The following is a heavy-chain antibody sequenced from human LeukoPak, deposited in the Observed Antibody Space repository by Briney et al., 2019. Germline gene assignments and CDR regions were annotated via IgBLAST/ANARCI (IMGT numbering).Heavy chain of an antibody. J-gene: IGHJ3*02. CDR3: TTGGNVIVADTRAFDI. D-gene: IGHD6-19*01. CDR2: IKSTVDGGTT. CDR1: GFTFSNAW. V-gene: IGHV3-15*07. Sequence: GGSLRLSCAASGFTFSNAWMNWVRQAPGKGLEWVGRIKSTVDGGTTGLAAPVKGRFTVSRDDSKKMLYLQMNSLKTEDTAVYYCTTGGNVIVADTRAFDIWGQGTMVTVSS.